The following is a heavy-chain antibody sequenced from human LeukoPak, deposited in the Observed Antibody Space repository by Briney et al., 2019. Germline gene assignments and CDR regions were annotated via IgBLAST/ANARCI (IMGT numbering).Heavy chain of an antibody. CDR1: GGSISSYY. D-gene: IGHD3-22*01. J-gene: IGHJ4*02. CDR2: IYTSGST. Sequence: PSETLSLTCTVSGGSISSYYWSWIRQPAGKGLEWIGRIYTSGSTNYNPSLKSRVTMSVDTSKNQFSLKLSSVIAADTAVYYCARGGPNYYDSSDFDYWGQGTLVTVSS. CDR3: ARGGPNYYDSSDFDY. V-gene: IGHV4-4*07.